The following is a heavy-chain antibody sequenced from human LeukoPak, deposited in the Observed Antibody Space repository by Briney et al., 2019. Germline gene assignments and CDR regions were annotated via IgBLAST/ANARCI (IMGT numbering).Heavy chain of an antibody. Sequence: EASVKVSCKASGYTFTSYYMHWARQAPGQGLEWMGIINPSGGSTSYAQKFQGRVTMTRDTSTSTVYMELSSLRSEDTAVYYCARGGRPFAIFGVVIDGHGQFDPWRQGTLVTVSS. J-gene: IGHJ5*02. D-gene: IGHD3-3*01. CDR3: ARGGRPFAIFGVVIDGHGQFDP. CDR1: GYTFTSYY. CDR2: INPSGGST. V-gene: IGHV1-46*01.